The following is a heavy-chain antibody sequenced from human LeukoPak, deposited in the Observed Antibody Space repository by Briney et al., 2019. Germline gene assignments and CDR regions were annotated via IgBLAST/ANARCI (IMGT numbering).Heavy chain of an antibody. CDR3: ARHGTISSESYFDY. CDR1: GGSIRSYY. V-gene: IGHV4-59*08. D-gene: IGHD1-14*01. J-gene: IGHJ4*02. CDR2: IYYSGST. Sequence: SETLSLTCTVSGGSIRSYYWSWIRQPPGKELEWIGYIYYSGSTNYNPSLKSRVTISVDTSKNQFSLKLSSVTAADTAVYYCARHGTISSESYFDYWGRGALVTVSS.